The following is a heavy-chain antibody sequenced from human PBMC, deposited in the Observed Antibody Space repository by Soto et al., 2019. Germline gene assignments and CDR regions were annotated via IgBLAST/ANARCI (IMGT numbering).Heavy chain of an antibody. CDR1: GVSVSGYY. CDR3: ARDMGRKGGFDY. CDR2: IHYSGNT. Sequence: SETRSLTCTVSGVSVSGYYWSWIRQPPGKGLEWVAYIHYSGNTNYNPSLKSRVTISVDTSKNQFSLKLNFVTAADTAVYYCARDMGRKGGFDYWGPGTLVTVSS. V-gene: IGHV4-59*02. D-gene: IGHD2-15*01. J-gene: IGHJ4*02.